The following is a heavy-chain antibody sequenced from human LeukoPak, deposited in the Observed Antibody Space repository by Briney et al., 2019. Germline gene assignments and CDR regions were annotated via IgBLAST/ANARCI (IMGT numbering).Heavy chain of an antibody. V-gene: IGHV1-18*01. J-gene: IGHJ4*02. CDR3: ARDHYDILTGYYTETHIDY. D-gene: IGHD3-9*01. Sequence: ASVKVSCKASGYTFTSYGISWVRQAPGQGLEWMGWISAYNGNTNYAQKLQGRVTMTTDTSTSTAYMELGSLRSDDTAVYYCARDHYDILTGYYTETHIDYWGQGTLVTVSS. CDR1: GYTFTSYG. CDR2: ISAYNGNT.